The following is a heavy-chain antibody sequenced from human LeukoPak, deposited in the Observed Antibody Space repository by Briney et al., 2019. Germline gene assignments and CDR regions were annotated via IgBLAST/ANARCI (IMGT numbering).Heavy chain of an antibody. CDR2: IRSKANSYAT. Sequence: PGGSLRLSCAASGFTFSGSAMHWVRQASGKGLEWVGRIRSKANSYATAYAASVEGRFTISRDDSKNTAYLQMNSLKTEDTAVYYCTRHDYGDLETFFDYWGQGTLVTVSS. V-gene: IGHV3-73*01. CDR1: GFTFSGSA. CDR3: TRHDYGDLETFFDY. J-gene: IGHJ4*02. D-gene: IGHD4-17*01.